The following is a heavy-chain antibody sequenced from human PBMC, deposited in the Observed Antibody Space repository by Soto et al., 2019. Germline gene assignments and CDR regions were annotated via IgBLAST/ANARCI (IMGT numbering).Heavy chain of an antibody. D-gene: IGHD1-26*01. J-gene: IGHJ4*02. V-gene: IGHV3-72*01. CDR1: GFILSDHY. CDR2: IGNKANTYTT. CDR3: ARDVSGSDLVY. Sequence: EVQLVESGGGLVQPGGSLRLSCAASGFILSDHYMDWVRQPPGKGLEWVGRIGNKANTYTTQYAASVKGRLTISRDDSKNSLYLKMNSVRTEDTAVYYCARDVSGSDLVYWGQGTLVTVSS.